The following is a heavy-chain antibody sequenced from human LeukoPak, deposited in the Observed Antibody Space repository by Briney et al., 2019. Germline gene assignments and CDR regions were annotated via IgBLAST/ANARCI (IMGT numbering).Heavy chain of an antibody. CDR3: AREYYYDETPDY. CDR1: GYTFTDYA. V-gene: IGHV1-3*04. Sequence: ASVKVSCKASGYTFTDYAIHWVRQAPGQRLEWMGWINTGNGNTKYSEKFQDRVTLTRDTSASTVYMELSSLRSEDTAVYYCAREYYYDETPDYWGQGTLVTVSS. CDR2: INTGNGNT. D-gene: IGHD3-22*01. J-gene: IGHJ4*02.